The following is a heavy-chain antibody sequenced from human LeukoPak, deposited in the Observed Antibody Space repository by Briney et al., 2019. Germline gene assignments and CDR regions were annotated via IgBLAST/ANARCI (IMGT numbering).Heavy chain of an antibody. CDR1: GGSISSYY. CDR2: IYYSGST. CDR3: ARSQFEYSSSWRLDY. D-gene: IGHD6-6*01. V-gene: IGHV4-59*01. J-gene: IGHJ4*02. Sequence: SETLSLTCTVSGGSISSYYWSWIRQPPGKGLEWIGYIYYSGSTNYNPSLKSRVTISVDTSKNQFSLKLSSVTAADTAVYYCARSQFEYSSSWRLDYWGQGTLVTVSS.